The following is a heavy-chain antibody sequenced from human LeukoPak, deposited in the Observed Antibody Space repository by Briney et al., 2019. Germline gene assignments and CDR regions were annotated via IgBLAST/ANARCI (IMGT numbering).Heavy chain of an antibody. Sequence: ASVKVSCKASGYSFTDYFMRWVRQAPGQGLEWMGWINSKSGGTKYAEKFQGRVTMTRDTSINTAYLELSRLRSDDTAVYYCARVVGSRWVFFHYFDYWGQGTLVTVSS. CDR1: GYSFTDYF. D-gene: IGHD6-19*01. CDR2: INSKSGGT. J-gene: IGHJ4*02. V-gene: IGHV1-2*02. CDR3: ARVVGSRWVFFHYFDY.